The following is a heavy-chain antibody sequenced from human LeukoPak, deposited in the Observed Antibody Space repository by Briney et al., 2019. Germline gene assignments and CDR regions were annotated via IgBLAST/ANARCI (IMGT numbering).Heavy chain of an antibody. CDR2: IIPIFGTA. CDR3: ARAGAHDFWSGYYGYYMDV. V-gene: IGHV1-69*05. J-gene: IGHJ6*03. D-gene: IGHD3-3*01. Sequence: SVKVSCKASGGTFSSYAISWVRQAPGQGLEWMGGIIPIFGTANYAQKFQGRVTINTDESTSTAYMALSSLRYEDTAVYYCARAGAHDFWSGYYGYYMDVWGKGTTVTVSS. CDR1: GGTFSSYA.